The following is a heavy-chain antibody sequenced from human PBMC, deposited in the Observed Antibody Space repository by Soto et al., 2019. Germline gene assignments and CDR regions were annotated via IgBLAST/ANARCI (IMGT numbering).Heavy chain of an antibody. V-gene: IGHV1-18*04. D-gene: IGHD3-22*01. CDR2: ISAYNGNT. CDR1: GYTFTSYG. CDR3: ARVWYYYDSSGYYKNDAFDI. Sequence: QVQLVQSGAEVKKPGASVKVSCKASGYTFTSYGISWVRQAPGQGLEWMGWISAYNGNTNYAQKLQGRVTMTTDTSTSTAYMELRSLRSDDTAVSYCARVWYYYDSSGYYKNDAFDIWGQGTMVTVSS. J-gene: IGHJ3*02.